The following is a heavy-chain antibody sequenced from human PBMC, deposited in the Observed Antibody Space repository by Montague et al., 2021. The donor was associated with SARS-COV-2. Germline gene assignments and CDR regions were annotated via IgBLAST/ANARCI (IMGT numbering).Heavy chain of an antibody. J-gene: IGHJ4*02. CDR1: GFTFSSYA. V-gene: IGHV3-33*01. D-gene: IGHD3-22*01. CDR2: IWYDGSNK. CDR3: TRDITLYWYDSIGYLSS. Sequence: SLRLSCAASGFTFSSYAMHWVRQAPGKGLEWVAVIWYDGSNKYYADSVKGRFTISRDNSKNTLYLQMNSLRAEDTAVYYCTRDITLYWYDSIGYLSSWGQGTLVTVSS.